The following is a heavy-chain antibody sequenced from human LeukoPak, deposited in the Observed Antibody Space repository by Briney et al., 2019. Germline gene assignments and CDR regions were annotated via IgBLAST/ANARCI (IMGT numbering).Heavy chain of an antibody. V-gene: IGHV3-23*01. Sequence: PGGSLRLSCAASGFTFSSYAMSWVRQAPGKGLEWVSAISGSGSSTYYADSMKGRFTISRDNSKNTLYLQMNSLRVEDTAVYYCAKHSGSSWYPFDYWGQGTLVTVSS. CDR1: GFTFSSYA. CDR2: ISGSGSST. CDR3: AKHSGSSWYPFDY. J-gene: IGHJ4*02. D-gene: IGHD6-13*01.